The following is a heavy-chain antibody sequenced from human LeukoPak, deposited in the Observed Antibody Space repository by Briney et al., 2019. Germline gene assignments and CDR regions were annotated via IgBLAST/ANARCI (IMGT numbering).Heavy chain of an antibody. Sequence: PGGSLRLSCAASGFTFSSYGMHWVRRAPGKGLEWVAFIRYDGSNKYYADSVKGRFTISRDNSKNTLYLQMNSLRAEDTAVYYCAKVGDQGLLWFGELMGDFDYWGQGTLVTVSS. J-gene: IGHJ4*02. V-gene: IGHV3-30*02. CDR3: AKVGDQGLLWFGELMGDFDY. CDR2: IRYDGSNK. D-gene: IGHD3-10*01. CDR1: GFTFSSYG.